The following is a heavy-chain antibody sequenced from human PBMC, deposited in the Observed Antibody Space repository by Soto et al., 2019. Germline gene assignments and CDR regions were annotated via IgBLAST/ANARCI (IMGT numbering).Heavy chain of an antibody. CDR3: ARDVIAVAGNWFDP. V-gene: IGHV3-7*01. CDR1: GFTFSSYW. CDR2: IKQDGSEK. D-gene: IGHD6-19*01. Sequence: EVQLVESGGGLVQPGGSLRLSCAASGFTFSSYWMSWVRQAPGKGLEWVANIKQDGSEKYYVDSVKGRFTISRDNAKNSLYLQMNSLRAEDTAVYYCARDVIAVAGNWFDPWGQGTLVTVSS. J-gene: IGHJ5*02.